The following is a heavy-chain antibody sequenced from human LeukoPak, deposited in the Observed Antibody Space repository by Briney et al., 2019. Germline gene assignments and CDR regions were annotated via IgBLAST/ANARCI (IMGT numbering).Heavy chain of an antibody. CDR3: AKDTLGYCSGGSCYNWFDP. CDR1: GFTFSSYA. D-gene: IGHD2-15*01. Sequence: GGSLRLSCAASGFTFSSYAMSWVRQAPGKGLEWVSAISGSGGSTYYADSVKGRFTISRDNSKNTLYLQMNSLRAEDTAVYYCAKDTLGYCSGGSCYNWFDPWGQEPWSPSPQ. J-gene: IGHJ5*02. V-gene: IGHV3-23*01. CDR2: ISGSGGST.